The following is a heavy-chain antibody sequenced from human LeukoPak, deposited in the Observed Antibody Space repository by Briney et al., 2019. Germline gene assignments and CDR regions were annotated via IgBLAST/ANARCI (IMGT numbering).Heavy chain of an antibody. J-gene: IGHJ4*02. V-gene: IGHV1-2*06. Sequence: GGSVKVSCKASGYTFTSYGISWVRQAPGQGLEWMGRIILKGGATNYAQKFQGRVTLTRDTSISTAYMELSRQTSDDTAVYYCATDGGNHNFNYWGQGTLVTVSS. D-gene: IGHD1-14*01. CDR3: ATDGGNHNFNY. CDR2: IILKGGAT. CDR1: GYTFTSYG.